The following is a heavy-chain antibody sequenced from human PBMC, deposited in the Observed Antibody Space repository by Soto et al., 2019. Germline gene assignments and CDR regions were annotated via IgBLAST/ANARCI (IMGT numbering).Heavy chain of an antibody. Sequence: KTSETLSLTCDVSGDSITSSNWWSWVRQPPGKGLEWIGEIYHSGSTNYNPSLKGRVTISVDKSKNHFSLSLNSVTTADTAVYYCARDERSGYSSGWYLYWGPGTLVTVSS. CDR1: GDSITSSNW. CDR2: IYHSGST. CDR3: ARDERSGYSSGWYLY. V-gene: IGHV4-4*02. D-gene: IGHD6-19*01. J-gene: IGHJ4*02.